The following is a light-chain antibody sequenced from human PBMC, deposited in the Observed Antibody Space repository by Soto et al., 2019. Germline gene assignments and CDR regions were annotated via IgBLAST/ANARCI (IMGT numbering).Light chain of an antibody. J-gene: IGKJ4*01. CDR1: QSVSNN. CDR2: GAS. Sequence: EIVMTQSPATLSVSPGEKATLSCRASQSVSNNLAWFQQKPGQVPRLLIYGASNRATGVSARFSGSGSGTEFTLTISSLQSEDFAVYYCQHDYNLLTFGGGTKVDI. CDR3: QHDYNLLT. V-gene: IGKV3-15*01.